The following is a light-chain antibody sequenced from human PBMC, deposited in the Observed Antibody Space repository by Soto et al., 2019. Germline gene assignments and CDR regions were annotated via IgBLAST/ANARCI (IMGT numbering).Light chain of an antibody. J-gene: IGKJ3*01. Sequence: EMVLTQSPCTLSFSAGERTTLSCRASHSVASSHLAWYLQKPGQTPRLLIYDASSRATGIPDRISGSGSGTDFTLTISRLEPEDFAVYYCQQYGSAPFTFGPGTKVDIK. CDR1: HSVASSH. V-gene: IGKV3-20*01. CDR2: DAS. CDR3: QQYGSAPFT.